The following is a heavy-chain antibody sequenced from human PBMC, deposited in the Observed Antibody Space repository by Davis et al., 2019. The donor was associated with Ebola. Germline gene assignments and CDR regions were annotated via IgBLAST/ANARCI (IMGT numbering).Heavy chain of an antibody. CDR2: ISSSSSYI. CDR1: GFTFSSYS. CDR3: ARDLLWAGFFDY. D-gene: IGHD2-21*01. J-gene: IGHJ4*02. V-gene: IGHV3-21*01. Sequence: GESLKISCAAPGFTFSSYSMNWVRQAPGKGLEWVSSISSSSSYIYYADSVKGRFTISRDNAKNSLYLQMNSLRAEDTAVYYCARDLLWAGFFDYWGQGTLVTVSS.